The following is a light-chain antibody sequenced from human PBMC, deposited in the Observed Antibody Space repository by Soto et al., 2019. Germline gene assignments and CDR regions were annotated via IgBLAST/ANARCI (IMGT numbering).Light chain of an antibody. Sequence: EIVLTQSPGTLSLSPGERATLSCRASQSVSSSYLAWYKQKPGQAPRLVIYGASSRATGIPDRVSGSGSGTEFTLSISRLEPEDSEVFYCQQYGTSQWTFGQGTKVDIK. CDR1: QSVSSSY. CDR2: GAS. V-gene: IGKV3-20*01. CDR3: QQYGTSQWT. J-gene: IGKJ1*01.